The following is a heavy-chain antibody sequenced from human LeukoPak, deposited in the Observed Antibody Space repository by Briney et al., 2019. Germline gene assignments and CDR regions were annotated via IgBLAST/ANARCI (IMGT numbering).Heavy chain of an antibody. Sequence: GGSLRLSCAASGFTFSTYSMNWLRLAPGKGLEWVSSISPDSNYKYYVDSVKGRFTISRDNAKSSLYLQMNSLGAEDTAVYYCTRDGDTSGYSDWGQGTQVTVSS. CDR2: ISPDSNYK. CDR3: TRDGDTSGYSD. CDR1: GFTFSTYS. V-gene: IGHV3-21*01. J-gene: IGHJ4*02. D-gene: IGHD3-22*01.